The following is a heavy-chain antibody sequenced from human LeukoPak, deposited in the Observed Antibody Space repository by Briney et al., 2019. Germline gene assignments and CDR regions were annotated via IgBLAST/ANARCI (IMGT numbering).Heavy chain of an antibody. D-gene: IGHD6-19*01. CDR1: RGSISS. V-gene: IGHV3-30*18. Sequence: LSLTCTVSRGSISSSTYYWSWVRQPPGKGLEWVAVISYDGSNKYYADSVKGRSTISRDNSKNTLYLQMNSLRAEDTAVYYCAKDVLAQWLAYYFDYWGQGTLVTVSS. CDR2: ISYDGSNK. CDR3: AKDVLAQWLAYYFDY. J-gene: IGHJ4*02.